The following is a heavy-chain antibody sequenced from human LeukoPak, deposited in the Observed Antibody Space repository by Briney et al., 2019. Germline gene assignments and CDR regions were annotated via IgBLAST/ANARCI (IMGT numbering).Heavy chain of an antibody. Sequence: TGGSLRLSCAASGFTFSSYGMHWVRQAPGKGLEWVAVIWYDGTNTYYADSVKGRFTISRDNSKNTLSLQMNSLRAEDTAVYFCAKVNWNYVAYYYYGMDVWGQGTTVTVSS. CDR2: IWYDGTNT. CDR1: GFTFSSYG. V-gene: IGHV3-33*06. J-gene: IGHJ6*02. D-gene: IGHD1-7*01. CDR3: AKVNWNYVAYYYYGMDV.